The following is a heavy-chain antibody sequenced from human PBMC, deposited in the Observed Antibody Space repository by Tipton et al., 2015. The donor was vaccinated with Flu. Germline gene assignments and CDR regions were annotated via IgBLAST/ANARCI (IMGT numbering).Heavy chain of an antibody. Sequence: SLRLSCAASGFTFSSFGMNWVRQAPGKGLEWVAFIRGSGSAADYAASVRGRFSISRDNARNSLYLQMNSLRADDTAVYFCARDGPPYSPTSGWFDPWGQGTLVTVSA. J-gene: IGHJ5*02. V-gene: IGHV3-21*01. CDR1: GFTFSSFG. D-gene: IGHD1-26*01. CDR3: ARDGPPYSPTSGWFDP. CDR2: IRGSGSAA.